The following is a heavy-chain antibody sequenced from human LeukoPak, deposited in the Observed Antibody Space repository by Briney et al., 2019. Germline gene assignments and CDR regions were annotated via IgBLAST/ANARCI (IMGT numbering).Heavy chain of an antibody. V-gene: IGHV3-49*04. CDR1: GFTFGDYA. D-gene: IGHD3-9*01. Sequence: GGSLRLSCTASGFTFGDYAMSWVRQAPGKGLEWVGFIRSKAYGGTTEYAASVKGRFTISRDDSKSIAYLQMNSLKTEDTAVYYCTTILTGYYNPYYYYGMDVWGKGTTVTVSS. CDR3: TTILTGYYNPYYYYGMDV. CDR2: IRSKAYGGTT. J-gene: IGHJ6*04.